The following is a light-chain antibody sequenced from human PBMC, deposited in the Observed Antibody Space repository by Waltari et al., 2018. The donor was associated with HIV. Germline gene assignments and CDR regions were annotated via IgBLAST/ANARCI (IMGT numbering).Light chain of an antibody. Sequence: DIVMTLSPDSLAVSLGERATVHCKSRRSVLYSSKNKNYLAWYHQKPGQPPKLLIYWASTRESGVPDRFSGSGSGTDFTLTISSLQAEDVAVYYCQQYYGTPPTFGQGTKVEIK. CDR1: RSVLYSSKNKNY. V-gene: IGKV4-1*01. CDR3: QQYYGTPPT. CDR2: WAS. J-gene: IGKJ1*01.